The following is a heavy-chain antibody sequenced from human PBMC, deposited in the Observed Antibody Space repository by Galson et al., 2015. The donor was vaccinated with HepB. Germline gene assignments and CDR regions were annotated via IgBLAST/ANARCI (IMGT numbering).Heavy chain of an antibody. V-gene: IGHV3-23*01. CDR3: AKDLLPHYTGGSCFSAGN. CDR1: GFTFSNYA. J-gene: IGHJ4*02. CDR2: ISYSGGYT. D-gene: IGHD2-15*01. Sequence: SLRLSCAASGFTFSNYAMNWVRQAPGKGLEWVASISYSGGYTYYAGSVKGRFTISKDKSKNTLYLQMNSLRAEDTAVYYCAKDLLPHYTGGSCFSAGNWGQGTLVTVSS.